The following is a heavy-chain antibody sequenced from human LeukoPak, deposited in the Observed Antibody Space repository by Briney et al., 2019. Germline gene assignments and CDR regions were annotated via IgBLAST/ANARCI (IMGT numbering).Heavy chain of an antibody. Sequence: ASVKVSCKASGGTFSSYAISWVRQAPGQGLEWMGGIIPIFGTANYAQKFQGRVTITADESTSTAYMELSSLRSEDTAVYYCAPLAVAGTNETLDYWGQGTLVTVSS. CDR1: GGTFSSYA. CDR3: APLAVAGTNETLDY. J-gene: IGHJ4*02. CDR2: IIPIFGTA. V-gene: IGHV1-69*13. D-gene: IGHD6-19*01.